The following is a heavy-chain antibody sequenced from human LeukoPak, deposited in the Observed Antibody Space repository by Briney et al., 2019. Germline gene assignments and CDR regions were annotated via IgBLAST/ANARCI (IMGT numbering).Heavy chain of an antibody. V-gene: IGHV4-34*01. CDR3: ARGRPRGYYYDSSGRLDY. Sequence: PSETLSLTCAVYGGSFSGYYWSWIRQPPGKGLEWIGEINHSGSTNYNPSLKSRVTISVDTSKNQFSLKLSSVTAADTAVYYCARGRPRGYYYDSSGRLDYWGQGTLVTVSS. CDR1: GGSFSGYY. CDR2: INHSGST. J-gene: IGHJ4*02. D-gene: IGHD3-22*01.